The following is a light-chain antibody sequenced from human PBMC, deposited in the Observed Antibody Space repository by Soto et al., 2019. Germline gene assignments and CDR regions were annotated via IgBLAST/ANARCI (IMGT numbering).Light chain of an antibody. V-gene: IGKV1-17*02. Sequence: DIQMTQSPSSLSASVGDRVTITCRASQSIGSDAGWYQQKPGKPPKRLIYATSILQSGIPSRFSGGGSGTEFTLTISNLQPEDFATYYCVQHNSYPRTFGQGTRVEMK. J-gene: IGKJ1*01. CDR3: VQHNSYPRT. CDR1: QSIGSD. CDR2: ATS.